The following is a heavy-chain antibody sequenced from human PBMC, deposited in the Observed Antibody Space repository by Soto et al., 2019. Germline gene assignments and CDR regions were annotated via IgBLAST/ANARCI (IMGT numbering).Heavy chain of an antibody. CDR3: AIIGYNNDLDV. V-gene: IGHV1-69*06. CDR1: GGTFSSYA. D-gene: IGHD1-20*01. J-gene: IGHJ6*02. CDR2: IIPVFNSP. Sequence: QVQLVQSGAEVKRPGSSVKVSCKASGGTFSSYAFSWVRQAPGQGLEWKGGIIPVFNSPSLAQNLHGRVTVTADKSTSTAYMELSALRFEDTAVYYCAIIGYNNDLDVWGQGTTVIVSS.